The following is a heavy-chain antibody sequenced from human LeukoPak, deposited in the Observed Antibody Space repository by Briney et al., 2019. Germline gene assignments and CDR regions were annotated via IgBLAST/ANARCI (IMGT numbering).Heavy chain of an antibody. J-gene: IGHJ4*02. V-gene: IGHV3-48*01. CDR3: ARDMIAVAVPFDY. CDR1: GFTFSSCS. CDR2: ISSSSSTI. D-gene: IGHD6-19*01. Sequence: GGSLRLSCAASGFTFSSCSMNWVRRAPGKGLEWVSYISSSSSTIYYADSVKGRFTISRDNAKNSLYLQMNSLRAEDTAVYYCARDMIAVAVPFDYWGQGTLVTVSS.